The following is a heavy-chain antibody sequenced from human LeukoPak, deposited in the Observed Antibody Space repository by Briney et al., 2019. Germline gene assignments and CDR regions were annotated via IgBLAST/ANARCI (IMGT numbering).Heavy chain of an antibody. CDR3: AKVFTPNSWPKYYFDY. CDR1: GFSFSSYG. D-gene: IGHD6-13*01. CDR2: ISYDGSAK. V-gene: IGHV3-30*18. J-gene: IGHJ4*02. Sequence: GRSLRLSCVGVGFSFSSYGMHWVRQAPGKGLEWVAVISYDGSAKFYAGSVKGRFTISRDNSRNTLYLQMDSLRAEDTAVYYCAKVFTPNSWPKYYFDYWGRGTLVTVSS.